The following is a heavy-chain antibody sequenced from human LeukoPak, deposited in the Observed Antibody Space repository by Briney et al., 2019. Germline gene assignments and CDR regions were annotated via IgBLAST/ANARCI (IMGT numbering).Heavy chain of an antibody. Sequence: SETLSLNCSVSGDSMSHYYWSWIRQTPGKGLEWIGYIHYLGSTKYNPSLESRVTISVDTSKSHFSLRLTSVTAADTAIYYCARTGTTFFDYWGQGALVTVTS. CDR3: ARTGTTFFDY. CDR2: IHYLGST. J-gene: IGHJ4*02. V-gene: IGHV4-59*01. D-gene: IGHD1-7*01. CDR1: GDSMSHYY.